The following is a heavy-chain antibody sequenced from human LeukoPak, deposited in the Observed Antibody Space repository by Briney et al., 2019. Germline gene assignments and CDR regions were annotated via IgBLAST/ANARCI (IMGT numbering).Heavy chain of an antibody. J-gene: IGHJ4*02. CDR2: ISGSGGST. V-gene: IGHV3-23*01. CDR1: GFTFSSYA. CDR3: AKVIGYYYDSSGYWFDD. Sequence: GGSLRLSCAASGFTFSSYAMSWVRQAPGKGLEWVSAISGSGGSTYYADSVKGRFTISRDNSKNTLYLQMNSLRAEDTAVYYCAKVIGYYYDSSGYWFDDWGQGTLVTVSS. D-gene: IGHD3-22*01.